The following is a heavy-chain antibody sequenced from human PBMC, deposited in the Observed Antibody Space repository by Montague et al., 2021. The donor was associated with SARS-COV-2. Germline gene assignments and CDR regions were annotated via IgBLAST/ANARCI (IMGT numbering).Heavy chain of an antibody. CDR3: DTESGSGWFDN. Sequence: SLRLSCAASRFAFSSYSVNWVRQAPGKGLEWVSSISDSSNYIYYADSVKGRFTISRDNAKNSLYLQMNSVRAEDTAVSYSDTESGSGWFDNWGQGTLVTASS. CDR1: RFAFSSYS. D-gene: IGHD6-19*01. CDR2: ISDSSNYI. J-gene: IGHJ5*02. V-gene: IGHV3-21*01.